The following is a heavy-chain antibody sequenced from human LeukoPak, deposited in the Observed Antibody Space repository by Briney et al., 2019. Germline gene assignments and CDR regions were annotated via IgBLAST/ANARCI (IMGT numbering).Heavy chain of an antibody. J-gene: IGHJ4*02. CDR3: ARGRGRGVINY. CDR1: GGSFSGYY. Sequence: SETLSLTCAVYGGSFSGYYWSWIRQPPGKGLEWIGEINHSGSTNYNPSLKSRVTISVDTSKNQFSLKLSSVTAADTAVCYCARGRGRGVINYWGQGTLVTISS. D-gene: IGHD3-10*01. CDR2: INHSGST. V-gene: IGHV4-34*01.